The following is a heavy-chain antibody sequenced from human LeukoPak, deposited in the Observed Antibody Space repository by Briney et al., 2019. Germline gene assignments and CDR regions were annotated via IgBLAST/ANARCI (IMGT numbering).Heavy chain of an antibody. J-gene: IGHJ4*02. D-gene: IGHD1-7*01. CDR2: IYYSGST. CDR3: ARIKLRILSSQKYYFDY. CDR1: GYSVSSGYY. Sequence: SETLSLTCSVSGYSVSSGYYWGWIRQPPGKGLEWIGYIYYSGSTNYNPSLKSRVTISVDTSKNQFSLKLSSVTAADTAVYYCARIKLRILSSQKYYFDYWGQGTLVTVSS. V-gene: IGHV4-61*01.